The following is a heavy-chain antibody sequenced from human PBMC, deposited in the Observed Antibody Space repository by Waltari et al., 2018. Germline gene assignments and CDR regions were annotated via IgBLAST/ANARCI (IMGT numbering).Heavy chain of an antibody. J-gene: IGHJ6*02. CDR1: GGTLSSYA. D-gene: IGHD3-10*01. CDR3: AFYTVNYGSGSYRSVYYYYGMDV. CDR2: IIPIFGTA. Sequence: QVQLVQSGAEVKKPGSSVKVSCKASGGTLSSYAISWVRQAPGQGLEWMGGIIPIFGTANYAQKFQGRVTITADESTSTAYMELSSLRSEDTAVYYCAFYTVNYGSGSYRSVYYYYGMDVWGQGTTVTVSS. V-gene: IGHV1-69*13.